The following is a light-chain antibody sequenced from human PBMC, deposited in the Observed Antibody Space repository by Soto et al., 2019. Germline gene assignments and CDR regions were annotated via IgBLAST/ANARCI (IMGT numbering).Light chain of an antibody. CDR2: AAS. V-gene: IGKV1-39*01. J-gene: IGKJ1*01. CDR3: QQSYSTPWT. CDR1: QSISSY. Sequence: DIQMTQSPSSLSASVGDRVTITYRASQSISSYVNWYQQKPGEAPKLLISAASSLHSGVPSRFSGRGSGTDFTLTISSLQPEDFATYYYQQSYSTPWTFGQGTKVEIK.